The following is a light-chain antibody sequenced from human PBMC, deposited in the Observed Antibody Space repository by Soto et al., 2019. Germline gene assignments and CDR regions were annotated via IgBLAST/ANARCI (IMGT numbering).Light chain of an antibody. J-gene: IGLJ2*01. Sequence: QPVLTQPPSASGTPGQTVTISCSRSSSNIGRNFVYWYQQIPGTAPKLLIYRNNQRPSGVPDRFSGSQSGTSASLAISGLRSEDEADYHCAAWDDSLSGVIFGGGTKLTVL. CDR3: AAWDDSLSGVI. CDR2: RNN. V-gene: IGLV1-47*01. CDR1: SSNIGRNF.